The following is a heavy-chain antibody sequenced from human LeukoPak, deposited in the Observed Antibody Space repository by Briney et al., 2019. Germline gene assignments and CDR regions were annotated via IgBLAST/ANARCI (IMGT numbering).Heavy chain of an antibody. Sequence: ASVKVPCKASGYTFTSYGISWVRQAPGQGLEWMGWISAYNGNTNYAQKLQGRVTMTTDTSTSTAYMELRSLRTEDTAVYYCGVGATRYYYYMDVWGKGTTVTVSS. CDR1: GYTFTSYG. CDR3: GVGATRYYYYMDV. D-gene: IGHD1-26*01. CDR2: ISAYNGNT. J-gene: IGHJ6*03. V-gene: IGHV1-18*01.